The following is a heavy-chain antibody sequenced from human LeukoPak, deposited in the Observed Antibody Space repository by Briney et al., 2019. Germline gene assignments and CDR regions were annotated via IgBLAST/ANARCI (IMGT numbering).Heavy chain of an antibody. CDR3: ASSLTMIVSSLDY. Sequence: SETLSLTCTVSGSSISSSSYYWGWIRQPPGKGLEWIGSIYYSGSTYYNPSLKSRVTISVDTSKNQFSLKLSSVTAADTAVYYCASSLTMIVSSLDYWGQGTLVTVSS. V-gene: IGHV4-39*07. CDR2: IYYSGST. J-gene: IGHJ4*02. CDR1: GSSISSSSYY. D-gene: IGHD3-22*01.